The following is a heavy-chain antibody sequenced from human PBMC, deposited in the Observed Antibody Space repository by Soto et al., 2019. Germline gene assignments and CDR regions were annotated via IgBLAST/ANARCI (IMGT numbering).Heavy chain of an antibody. CDR3: ARGVVRGVIPYYYYGMDV. CDR1: GGSISSYY. D-gene: IGHD3-10*01. J-gene: IGHJ6*02. CDR2: IYYSGST. V-gene: IGHV4-59*01. Sequence: XXTLSLTFTVSGGSISSYYWSWILQPPGKGLEWIGYIYYSGSTNYNPSLKSRVTISVDTSKNQFSLKLSSVTAADTHVYYCARGVVRGVIPYYYYGMDVWGQGTTVTVSS.